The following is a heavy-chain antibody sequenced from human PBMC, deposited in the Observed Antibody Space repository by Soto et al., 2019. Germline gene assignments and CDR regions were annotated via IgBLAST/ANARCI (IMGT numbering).Heavy chain of an antibody. CDR1: GYTLTELS. Sequence: ASVTVSCQVSGYTLTELSMHWVRQAPGKGLEWMGGFDPEDGETIYAQKFQGRVTMTEDTSTDTAYMELSSLRSEDTAVYYCATVWLGELFRRFPYYFDYWGQGTLVTVSS. CDR2: FDPEDGET. V-gene: IGHV1-24*01. D-gene: IGHD3-10*01. J-gene: IGHJ4*02. CDR3: ATVWLGELFRRFPYYFDY.